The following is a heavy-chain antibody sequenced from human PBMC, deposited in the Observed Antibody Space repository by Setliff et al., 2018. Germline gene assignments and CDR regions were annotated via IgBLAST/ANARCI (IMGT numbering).Heavy chain of an antibody. V-gene: IGHV3-23*03. CDR3: AKPQVELRWGFES. CDR1: GFTFSTYA. D-gene: IGHD1-7*01. J-gene: IGHJ4*02. Sequence: LRLSCAASGFTFSTYAMTWVRQAPEKGLEWVSTIYSGDRNTFYTDSVKGRFTIFRDGSKNALYLQMTSLRAEDTAVYYCAKPQVELRWGFESWGQGTQVTVSS. CDR2: IYSGDRNT.